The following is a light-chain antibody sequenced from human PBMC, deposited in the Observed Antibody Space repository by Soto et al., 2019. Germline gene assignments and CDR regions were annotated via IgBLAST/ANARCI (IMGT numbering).Light chain of an antibody. CDR1: SSNVGTYIY. Sequence: QSALTQPRSVAGSPGQSVTISCTGTSSNVGTYIYVSWYQQHPGKAPKLMIFDVTARPAGVPDRFSGSKSGNTASRTISGLQAEDEADYYCCSYAGSYTWVFGGGTKLTVL. CDR3: CSYAGSYTWV. J-gene: IGLJ3*02. CDR2: DVT. V-gene: IGLV2-11*01.